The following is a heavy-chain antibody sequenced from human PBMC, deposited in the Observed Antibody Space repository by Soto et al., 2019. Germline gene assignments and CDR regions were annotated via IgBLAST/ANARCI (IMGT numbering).Heavy chain of an antibody. CDR2: INHSGST. CDR1: GGSFSGYY. D-gene: IGHD3-10*01. J-gene: IGHJ5*02. CDR3: ARGGLVGITMVRGVIPNNRLAP. V-gene: IGHV4-34*01. Sequence: PSETLSLTCAVYGGSFSGYYWSWIRQPPGKGLEWIGEINHSGSTNYNPSLKSRVTISVDTSKNQFSLKLSSVTTADTAVYYCARGGLVGITMVRGVIPNNRLAPWGQGTLVTVSS.